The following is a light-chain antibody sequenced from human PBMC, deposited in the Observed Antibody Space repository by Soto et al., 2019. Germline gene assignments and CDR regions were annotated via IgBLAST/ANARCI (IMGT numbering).Light chain of an antibody. J-gene: IGKJ1*01. CDR3: QQSYSTLGAWT. V-gene: IGKV1-39*01. CDR2: AAS. Sequence: DIQMTQSPSSLSASVGDRVTITCRASRNISIFLNWYQQTAGRAPKLLIYAASSLQSGVPSRFSGSVSGTDFTLTISSLQLENFATYYCQQSYSTLGAWTFGQGTKVEIK. CDR1: RNISIF.